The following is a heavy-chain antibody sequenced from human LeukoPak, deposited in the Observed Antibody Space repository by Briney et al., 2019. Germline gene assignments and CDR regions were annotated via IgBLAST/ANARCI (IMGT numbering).Heavy chain of an antibody. Sequence: GSSVKVSCKASGGTFSSYAISWVRQAPGQGLEWMGRIIPILGIANYAQKFQGRVTITADKSTSTAYMELSSLRSEDTAVCYCARVYNWNVAYFDYWGQGTLVTVSS. CDR1: GGTFSSYA. CDR2: IIPILGIA. V-gene: IGHV1-69*04. J-gene: IGHJ4*02. CDR3: ARVYNWNVAYFDY. D-gene: IGHD1-20*01.